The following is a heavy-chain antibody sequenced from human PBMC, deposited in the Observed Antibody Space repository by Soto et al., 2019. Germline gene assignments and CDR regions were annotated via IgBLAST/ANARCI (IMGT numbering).Heavy chain of an antibody. J-gene: IGHJ6*02. CDR2: TYYRSKWYN. CDR1: GDSVSSNRAA. CDR3: ARGGIAMDDSYYYGMDV. D-gene: IGHD3-10*01. V-gene: IGHV6-1*01. Sequence: PSQTLSLTCAISGDSVSSNRAAWNWIRQSPSRGLEWLGRTYYRSKWYNDYAVSVKSRITINPDTSKNQFSLQLNSVTPEDTAVYYCARGGIAMDDSYYYGMDVWGQGTTVTVS.